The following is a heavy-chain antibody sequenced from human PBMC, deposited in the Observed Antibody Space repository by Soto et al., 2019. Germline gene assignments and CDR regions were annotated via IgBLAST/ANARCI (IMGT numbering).Heavy chain of an antibody. CDR2: IYYSGST. J-gene: IGHJ3*02. CDR1: GGSISSYY. V-gene: IGHV4-59*01. D-gene: IGHD6-13*01. CDR3: AREGSSWYGGAFDI. Sequence: SETLSLTCTVSGGSISSYYWSWIRQPPGKGLEWIGYIYYSGSTNYNPSLKSRVTISVDTSKNQFSLKLSSVTAADTAVYYCAREGSSWYGGAFDIWGQRTMVTVSS.